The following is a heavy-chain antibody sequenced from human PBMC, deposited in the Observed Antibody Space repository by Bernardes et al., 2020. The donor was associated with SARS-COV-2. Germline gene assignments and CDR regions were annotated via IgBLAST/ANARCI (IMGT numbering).Heavy chain of an antibody. Sequence: GSLRLSCTASAFTFTSHVMTWVRQAPEKGLELVSGIRPGGGGTYYADSVKGRFTISRDDSKSTLYLQMNSLIAEETAVYYGAKALYGSGNYYAFDIWGKGTMVTVSA. V-gene: IGHV3-23*01. CDR3: AKALYGSGNYYAFDI. CDR2: IRPGGGGT. CDR1: AFTFTSHV. D-gene: IGHD3-10*01. J-gene: IGHJ3*02.